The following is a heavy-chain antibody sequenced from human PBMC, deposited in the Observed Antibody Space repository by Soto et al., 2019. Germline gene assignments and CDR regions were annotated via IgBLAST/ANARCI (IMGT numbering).Heavy chain of an antibody. CDR2: INHLGSI. V-gene: IGHV4-34*01. CDR3: ARGGISHWAYFYYMDV. Sequence: PSETLSLTCVVSGGSPSDYFWSLIRQPPGMALEWIGEINHLGSINYNPSLKSRVTMSVDTSKNQFSLTLNSVTAADTATYYCARGGISHWAYFYYMDVWDRGTTVTVSS. CDR1: GGSPSDYF. J-gene: IGHJ6*03. D-gene: IGHD2-21*01.